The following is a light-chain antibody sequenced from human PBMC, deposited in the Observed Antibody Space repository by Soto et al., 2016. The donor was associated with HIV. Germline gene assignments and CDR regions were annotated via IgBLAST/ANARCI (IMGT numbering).Light chain of an antibody. CDR3: LQDYDRPYT. V-gene: IGKV1-6*01. Sequence: AIQMTQSPSSLSASLGDRVTITCRASQGIKNELGWYQQKPGKAPKPLIYATSSLGGGVPSRFSGSGSGTDFTLTISSLQPEDSASYFCLQDYDRPYTFGQGPSWRSN. J-gene: IGKJ2*01. CDR1: QGIKNE. CDR2: ATS.